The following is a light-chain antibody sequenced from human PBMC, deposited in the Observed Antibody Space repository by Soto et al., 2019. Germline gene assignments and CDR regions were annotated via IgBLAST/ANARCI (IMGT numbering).Light chain of an antibody. V-gene: IGKV3-20*01. CDR2: GAS. CDR3: QQYGSTPWT. CDR1: QSVSGRY. Sequence: EIVLTQSPGTLSLSPGERATLSCRAGQSVSGRYLAWYQQKPGQAPRPLIYGASSRASGIPDRFSGSGSGTDFTLTISRLEPEDFAVYYWQQYGSTPWTFGQGTKVDIK. J-gene: IGKJ1*01.